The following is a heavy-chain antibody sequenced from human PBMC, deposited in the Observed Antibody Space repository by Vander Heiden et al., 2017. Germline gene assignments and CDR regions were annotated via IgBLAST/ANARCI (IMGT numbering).Heavy chain of an antibody. CDR3: AKGTLESPYYYYYGIDV. CDR2: ISGSGGST. Sequence: EVQLLESGGCLVQPGGSLRLSCAASGFTFSHSARTWVRQAPGKGLEWVSGISGSGGSTYYADSVKGRFTISRDNSKNTLYLQMNSLRAEDTAVYYCAKGTLESPYYYYYGIDVWGQGTTVTVSS. CDR1: GFTFSHSA. V-gene: IGHV3-23*01. J-gene: IGHJ6*02.